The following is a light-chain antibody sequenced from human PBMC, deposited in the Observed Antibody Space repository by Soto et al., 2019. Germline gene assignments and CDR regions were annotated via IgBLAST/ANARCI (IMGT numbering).Light chain of an antibody. CDR2: GAS. Sequence: EMVLPPSLSKLSVSPGESATISCRASQSVSSYLAWYQQKPGQAPRLLIYGASSRATGIPDRFSGSGSGTDFTLTISRLEPEDFAVYYCQQYGSSPRITFGQGTRLEIK. CDR3: QQYGSSPRIT. J-gene: IGKJ5*01. V-gene: IGKV3-20*01. CDR1: QSVSSY.